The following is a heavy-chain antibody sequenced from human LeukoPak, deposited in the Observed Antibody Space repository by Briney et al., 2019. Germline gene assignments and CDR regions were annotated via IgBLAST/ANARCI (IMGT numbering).Heavy chain of an antibody. V-gene: IGHV1-69*13. CDR1: GGTFSSYA. Sequence: SVNVSCKASGGTFSSYAISWVRQAPGQGLEWMGGIIPIFGTANYAQKFQGRVTITADESTSTAYMELSSLRSEDTAVYYCASSGSGWDYYFDYWGQGTMVTVSS. D-gene: IGHD6-19*01. CDR3: ASSGSGWDYYFDY. CDR2: IIPIFGTA. J-gene: IGHJ4*03.